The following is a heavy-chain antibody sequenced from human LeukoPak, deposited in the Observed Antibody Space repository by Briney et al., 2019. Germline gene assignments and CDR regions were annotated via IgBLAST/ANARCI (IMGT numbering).Heavy chain of an antibody. Sequence: PSETLSLTCAVSGYSISSGYFWGWIRQPPGKGLEWIGSIYHSGSTYHNPSLKSRVTISVDTSRNQFSLKVSSVIAADTAVYYCAKSIFGVAAASNWLDPWGQGTLVTVSS. V-gene: IGHV4-38-2*01. J-gene: IGHJ5*02. CDR2: IYHSGST. D-gene: IGHD3-3*01. CDR1: GYSISSGYF. CDR3: AKSIFGVAAASNWLDP.